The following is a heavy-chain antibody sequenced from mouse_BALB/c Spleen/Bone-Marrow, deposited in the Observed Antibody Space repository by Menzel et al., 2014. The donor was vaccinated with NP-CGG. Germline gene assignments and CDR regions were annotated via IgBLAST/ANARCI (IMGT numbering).Heavy chain of an antibody. Sequence: EVQLQQSGGGSVKSGGSLKLSCAASGFSFSNYGMSWVRQTPEKRLEWVATISGDGRYTFYSDSVKGRFTISRDNAKNNLYLQLSSLRSEDTALYYCARHAYYDQTEVSFVYWGQGTLVTVSA. CDR1: GFSFSNYG. CDR2: ISGDGRYT. J-gene: IGHJ3*01. D-gene: IGHD2-4*01. V-gene: IGHV5-9-2*01. CDR3: ARHAYYDQTEVSFVY.